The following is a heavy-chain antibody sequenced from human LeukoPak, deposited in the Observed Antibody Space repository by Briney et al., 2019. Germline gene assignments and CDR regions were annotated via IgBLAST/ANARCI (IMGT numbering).Heavy chain of an antibody. J-gene: IGHJ4*02. D-gene: IGHD1-1*01. CDR1: GFTFSSYG. CDR2: IKQDGSDK. CDR3: ATYKHQLRTVYFDY. V-gene: IGHV3-7*02. Sequence: GGSLRLSCAASGFTFSSYGMHWVRQAPGKGLEWVANIKQDGSDKNYVDSVKGRFTISKDNAKNLLSLEMNGLRAEDTAVYYCATYKHQLRTVYFDYWGQGTLVTVSS.